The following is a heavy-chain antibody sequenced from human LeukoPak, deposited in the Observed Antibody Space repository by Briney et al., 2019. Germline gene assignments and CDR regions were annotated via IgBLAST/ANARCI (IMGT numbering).Heavy chain of an antibody. CDR2: ISSSGGSI. CDR1: GFTFSGSE. V-gene: IGHV3-48*03. Sequence: GGSLRLSCAASGFTFSGSEMNWIRQAPGKGLEWVSGISSSGGSIYYADSVQGRFTISRDNAKKSLHLQMNSLRAEDTAVYYCAAAGFDYWGQGTLVTVSS. J-gene: IGHJ4*02. CDR3: AAAGFDY.